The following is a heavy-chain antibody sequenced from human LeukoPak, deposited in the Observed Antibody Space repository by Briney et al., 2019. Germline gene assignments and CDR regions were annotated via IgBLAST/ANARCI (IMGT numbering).Heavy chain of an antibody. CDR3: ARGRGIQLWLNWYFHL. CDR2: INHSGST. J-gene: IGHJ2*01. D-gene: IGHD5-18*01. CDR1: GGSFSGYY. V-gene: IGHV4-34*01. Sequence: SETLSLTCAVYGGSFSGYYWSWIRQPPGKGLEWIGEINHSGSTNYNPSLKSRVTISVDTSKNQFSLKLSSVTAADTAVYYCARGRGIQLWLNWYFHLWGRGTLVTVSS.